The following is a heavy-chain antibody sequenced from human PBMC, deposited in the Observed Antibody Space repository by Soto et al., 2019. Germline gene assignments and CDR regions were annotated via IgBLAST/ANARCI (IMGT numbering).Heavy chain of an antibody. Sequence: PGGSLRLSCAASGFTFSSYSMNWVRQAPGKGLEWVSSISSSSSYIYYADSVKGRFTISRDNAKNSLYLQMNSLRAEDTAVYYCARGKRGVVAAHNYYFDYWGQGTLVTVSS. D-gene: IGHD2-15*01. V-gene: IGHV3-21*01. CDR1: GFTFSSYS. J-gene: IGHJ4*02. CDR2: ISSSSSYI. CDR3: ARGKRGVVAAHNYYFDY.